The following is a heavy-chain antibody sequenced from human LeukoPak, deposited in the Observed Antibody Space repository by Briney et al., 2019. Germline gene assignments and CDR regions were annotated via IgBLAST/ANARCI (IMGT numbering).Heavy chain of an antibody. CDR3: AKGYGGNSAWYFDF. CDR1: GFTFDDYA. D-gene: IGHD4-23*01. J-gene: IGHJ2*01. V-gene: IGHV3-9*01. Sequence: GGSLRLSCAASGFTFDDYAMHWVRQAPGKGLEWVSGISWNSGSIGYADSVKGRFTISRDNAKNSLYLQMNSLRAEDTALYYCAKGYGGNSAWYFDFWGRGTLVTVSS. CDR2: ISWNSGSI.